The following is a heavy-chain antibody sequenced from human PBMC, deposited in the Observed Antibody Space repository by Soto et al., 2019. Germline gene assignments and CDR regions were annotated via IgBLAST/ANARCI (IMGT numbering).Heavy chain of an antibody. CDR1: GFTVSSDW. CDR3: ASSPHKDSRPDY. CDR2: IKYDGSEK. V-gene: IGHV3-7*03. Sequence: PGGCLRLSXAASGFTVSSDWMSWVRQAPGRGLEWMANIKYDGSEKYYVDSVKGRLTISRDNAKDSLYLQMNSLRAEDTAVYYCASSPHKDSRPDYWGQGTLVTVSS. J-gene: IGHJ4*02. D-gene: IGHD3-22*01.